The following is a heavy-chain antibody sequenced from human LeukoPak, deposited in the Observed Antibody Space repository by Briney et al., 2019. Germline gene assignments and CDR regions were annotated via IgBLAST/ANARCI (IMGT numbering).Heavy chain of an antibody. CDR1: GYSFTSYW. Sequence: GESLKISCKGSGYSFTSYWIGWVRQMPGKGLEWMGIIYPDDSDTKYSPSFQGQVTISADKSISTAYPPWSSLKASDTAMYYCARLAFCTNAVCFSNYYYSMDVWGRGTTVTVSS. CDR3: ARLAFCTNAVCFSNYYYSMDV. J-gene: IGHJ6*03. CDR2: IYPDDSDT. D-gene: IGHD2-8*01. V-gene: IGHV5-51*01.